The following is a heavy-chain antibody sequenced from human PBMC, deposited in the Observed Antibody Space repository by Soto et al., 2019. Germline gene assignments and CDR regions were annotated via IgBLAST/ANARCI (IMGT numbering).Heavy chain of an antibody. Sequence: GESLKISCAASGFTFSDYVMRWVRQAPGKGLEWVSTISASGGTTYYADSVKGRVTISRDNSKNTVSLQMNSLIAEDTAVYFCANGGSGTKTWADWGQGTLVTV. J-gene: IGHJ4*02. CDR1: GFTFSDYV. CDR2: ISASGGTT. CDR3: ANGGSGTKTWAD. V-gene: IGHV3-23*01. D-gene: IGHD1-7*01.